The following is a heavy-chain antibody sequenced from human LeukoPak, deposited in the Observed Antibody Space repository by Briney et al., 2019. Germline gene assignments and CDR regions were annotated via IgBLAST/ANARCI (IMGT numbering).Heavy chain of an antibody. V-gene: IGHV3-30*02. J-gene: IGHJ4*02. CDR2: IRYDGSNK. CDR3: AKLWAVSCDGYIDY. D-gene: IGHD6-13*01. Sequence: PGGSLRLSCAASGFTFSSYGMHWVRQAPGKGLEWVAFIRYDGSNKYYADSVKGRFTISRDNSKNTLYLQMNSLRAEDTAVYYCAKLWAVSCDGYIDYWGQGTLVTVSS. CDR1: GFTFSSYG.